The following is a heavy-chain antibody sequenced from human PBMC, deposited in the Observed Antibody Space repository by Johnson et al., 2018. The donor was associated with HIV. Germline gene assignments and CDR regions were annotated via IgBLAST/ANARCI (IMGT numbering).Heavy chain of an antibody. Sequence: QVQLVESGGGVVRPGRSLRLSCAASGFIFSRHSIHWVRQAPGKGLPWVALISYDGRNKYYADSVSGRFTISSDNSKNTLYLQINSLRAEDTAVYYCAKGLGRAAAGTRNAFYIWGQGTMVTVSS. CDR1: GFIFSRHS. CDR2: ISYDGRNK. J-gene: IGHJ3*02. D-gene: IGHD6-13*01. V-gene: IGHV3-30*04. CDR3: AKGLGRAAAGTRNAFYI.